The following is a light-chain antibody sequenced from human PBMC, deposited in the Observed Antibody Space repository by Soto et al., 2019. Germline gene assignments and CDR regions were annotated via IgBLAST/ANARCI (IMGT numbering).Light chain of an antibody. J-gene: IGKJ5*01. V-gene: IGKV3-15*01. CDR1: QSVRSN. Sequence: EIVMTQYAATLSVSPGGRATLSCRASQSVRSNSAWYQHKPGQAPRLIIYGASNRATGIPARFSGSGSGTEFTLTISSLQSEDFAVYYCQQYENWPITFGQGTRLEIK. CDR2: GAS. CDR3: QQYENWPIT.